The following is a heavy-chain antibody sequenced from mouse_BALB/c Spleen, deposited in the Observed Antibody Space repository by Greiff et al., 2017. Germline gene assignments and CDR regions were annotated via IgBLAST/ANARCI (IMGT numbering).Heavy chain of an antibody. Sequence: EVKVVESGGDLVKPGGSLKLSCAASGFTFSSYGMSWVRQTPDKRLEWVATISSGGSYTYYPDSVKGRFTISRDNAKNTLYLQMSSLKSEDTAMYYCARHVGTGTGDYFDYWGQGTTLTVSS. CDR2: ISSGGSYT. V-gene: IGHV5-6*01. CDR3: ARHVGTGTGDYFDY. J-gene: IGHJ2*01. D-gene: IGHD4-1*01. CDR1: GFTFSSYG.